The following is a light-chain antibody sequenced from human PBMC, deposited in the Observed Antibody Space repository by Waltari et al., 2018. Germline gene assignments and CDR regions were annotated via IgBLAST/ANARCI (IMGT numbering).Light chain of an antibody. CDR2: AAS. CDR3: QQSYSAPWT. CDR1: QNISFY. V-gene: IGKV1-39*01. Sequence: DIQMTQSPPSLSASVGDRVTIACRASQNISFYLNWYQHRSGKAPKLLIFAASTLQSGVPSRFSGSGSGTDFTLTISSVQSEDFATYYCQQSYSAPWTFGQGTRVEVK. J-gene: IGKJ1*01.